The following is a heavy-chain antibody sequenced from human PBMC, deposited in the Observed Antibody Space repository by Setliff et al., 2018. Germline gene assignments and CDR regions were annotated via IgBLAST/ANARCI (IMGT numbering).Heavy chain of an antibody. D-gene: IGHD3-9*01. CDR2: VSTSSSYI. CDR1: GFTFSSYS. Sequence: GGSLRLSCVASGFTFSSYSMNWVRQAPGKGLEWVSSVSTSSSYIYYADSVKGRFTISRDNAKNSLYLQMNSLRAEDTAVYYCARAWNGFYDVLTGYDYYFDYWGQGTLVTVSS. V-gene: IGHV3-21*01. CDR3: ARAWNGFYDVLTGYDYYFDY. J-gene: IGHJ4*02.